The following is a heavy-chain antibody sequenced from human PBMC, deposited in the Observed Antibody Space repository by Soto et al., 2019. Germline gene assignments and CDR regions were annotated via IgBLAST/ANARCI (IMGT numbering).Heavy chain of an antibody. D-gene: IGHD5-12*01. Sequence: ASVKVSCKASGYTFTTFYVHWVRQAPGQGLEWVGLINPIGGSTKYAQDFQGRLTLTRDTSTSTVYMVLSSLTSEDTAVYYCARDPIRDGYNNGLDYWGRGTLVTVSS. V-gene: IGHV1-46*01. CDR2: INPIGGST. J-gene: IGHJ4*02. CDR3: ARDPIRDGYNNGLDY. CDR1: GYTFTTFY.